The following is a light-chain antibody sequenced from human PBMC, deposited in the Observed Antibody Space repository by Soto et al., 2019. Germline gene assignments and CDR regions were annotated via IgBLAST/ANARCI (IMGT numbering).Light chain of an antibody. CDR2: DVS. CDR3: SLYTSSSTLYV. J-gene: IGLJ1*01. CDR1: SSDVGGYNY. V-gene: IGLV2-14*03. Sequence: QSVLTQPASVSGSPGQSITISCTGTSSDVGGYNYVSWYQQHPGKAPKLMIYDVSNRPSGVSNRFSGSKSGNTASLTISGPQAEEEADYYCSLYTSSSTLYVLGNGTKLTVL.